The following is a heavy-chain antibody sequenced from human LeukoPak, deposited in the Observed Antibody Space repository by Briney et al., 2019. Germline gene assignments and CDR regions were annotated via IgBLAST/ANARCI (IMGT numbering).Heavy chain of an antibody. Sequence: GRSLRLSCAGSGFTFGGYGMHWFRQTPGKGLEWVAVIAYDGSRAFYADSVKGRFTISRDNSKNTMSVQMDDLRAEDTAIYYCTRYNNDHFDYWGQGTLVTVSS. J-gene: IGHJ4*02. CDR1: GFTFGGYG. D-gene: IGHD1-14*01. CDR2: IAYDGSRA. V-gene: IGHV3-33*01. CDR3: TRYNNDHFDY.